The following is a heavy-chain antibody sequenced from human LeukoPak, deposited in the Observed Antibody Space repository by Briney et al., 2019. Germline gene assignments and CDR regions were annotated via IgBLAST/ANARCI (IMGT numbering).Heavy chain of an antibody. Sequence: PGGSLRLSCAASGFTFSSYAMHWVRQAPGKGLEWVAVISYDGSNKYYADSVKGRFTISRDNSKNTLYLQMNSLRAEDTAVYYCASNPFVENVVVPAALPIDYWGQGTLVTVSS. J-gene: IGHJ4*02. CDR1: GFTFSSYA. V-gene: IGHV3-30-3*01. CDR3: ASNPFVENVVVPAALPIDY. D-gene: IGHD2-2*01. CDR2: ISYDGSNK.